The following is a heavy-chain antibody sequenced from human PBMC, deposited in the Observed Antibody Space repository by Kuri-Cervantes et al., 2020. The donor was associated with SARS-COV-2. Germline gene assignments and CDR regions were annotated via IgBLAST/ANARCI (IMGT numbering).Heavy chain of an antibody. D-gene: IGHD1-7*01. CDR1: GYTFTSYA. CDR3: ARDKADWNYDLWFDP. V-gene: IGHV1-3*01. J-gene: IGHJ5*02. CDR2: INAGNGNT. Sequence: ASVKVSCKASGYTFTSYAMHWVRQAPGQRLEWMGWINAGNGNTKYSQKFQGRVTITRDTSASTAYMELSSLRSEDTAVYYCARDKADWNYDLWFDPWGQGTLVTGSS.